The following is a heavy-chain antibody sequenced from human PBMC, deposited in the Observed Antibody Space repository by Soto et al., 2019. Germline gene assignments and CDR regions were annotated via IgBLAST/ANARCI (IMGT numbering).Heavy chain of an antibody. D-gene: IGHD5-12*01. CDR2: IYPGDSDT. Sequence: GESLKISCKGSGHSFTSYWIGWVRQMPGKGLEWMGIIYPGDSDTRYSPSFQGQVTISADKSISTAYLQWSSLKASDTAMYYCARLARATRRGYYGMDVWGQGTTVTVSS. CDR3: ARLARATRRGYYGMDV. V-gene: IGHV5-51*01. J-gene: IGHJ6*02. CDR1: GHSFTSYW.